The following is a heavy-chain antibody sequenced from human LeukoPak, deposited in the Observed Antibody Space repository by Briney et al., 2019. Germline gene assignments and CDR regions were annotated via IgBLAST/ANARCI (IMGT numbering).Heavy chain of an antibody. CDR2: IYSGGST. V-gene: IGHV3-66*01. J-gene: IGHJ3*02. CDR1: GFTVSSIY. Sequence: HPGGSLRLSCAASGFTVSSIYMSWVRQAPGKGLEWVSVIYSGGSTYYADSVKGRFTISRDNSKNTLYLQMNSLRAEDTAVYYCAREEYYYGSGSYAFDIWGQGTMVTVSS. CDR3: AREEYYYGSGSYAFDI. D-gene: IGHD3-10*01.